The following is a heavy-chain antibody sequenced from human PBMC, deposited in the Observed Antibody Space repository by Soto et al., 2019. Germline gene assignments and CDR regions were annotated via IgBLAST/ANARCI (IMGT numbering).Heavy chain of an antibody. CDR1: GFTFSSYS. D-gene: IGHD6-19*01. V-gene: IGHV3-21*01. J-gene: IGHJ4*02. CDR2: ISSSSSYI. CDR3: ASAGYSSGWGY. Sequence: EVQLVESGGGLVQPGGSLRLSCAASGFTFSSYSMNWVRQAPGKGLEWVSSISSSSSYIYYADSVKGRFTISRDNAKNSRYLQMNSLRAEDTAVYYCASAGYSSGWGYWGQGTLVTVSS.